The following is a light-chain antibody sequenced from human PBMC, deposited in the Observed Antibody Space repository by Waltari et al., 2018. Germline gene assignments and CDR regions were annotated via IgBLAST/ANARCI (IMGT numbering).Light chain of an antibody. CDR2: HAV. CDR3: LQRNRWPT. CDR1: QNLNSY. J-gene: IGKJ1*01. Sequence: IVLPQSPGPLSLSPGERATLSCRASQNLNSYLAWYQQKPGPAPRLLIYHAVNRATGIRARFSGSGSGTAFTLTSSSLEHEDIETYYRLQRNRWPTFGQGTKVEVK. V-gene: IGKV3-11*01.